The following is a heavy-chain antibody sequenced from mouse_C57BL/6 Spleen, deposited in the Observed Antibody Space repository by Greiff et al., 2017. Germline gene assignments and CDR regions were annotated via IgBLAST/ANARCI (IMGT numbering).Heavy chain of an antibody. D-gene: IGHD4-1*01. Sequence: EVHLVESGGGLVKPGGSLKLSCAASGFTFSDYGMHWVRQAPEKGLEWVAYISSGSSTIYYADTVKGRFTISRDNAKNTLFLQMNSLGSEDTAMYYCARPPNWDVGWYFDVWGTGTTVTVSS. J-gene: IGHJ1*03. V-gene: IGHV5-17*01. CDR2: ISSGSSTI. CDR1: GFTFSDYG. CDR3: ARPPNWDVGWYFDV.